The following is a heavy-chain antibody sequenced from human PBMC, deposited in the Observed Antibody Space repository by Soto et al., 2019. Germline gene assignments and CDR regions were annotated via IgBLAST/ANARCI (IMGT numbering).Heavy chain of an antibody. Sequence: SQTLSLPCAISGDSVSSNSSACNFIRQSPSRGLEWLGRTYYRSKWYNDYAVSVKSRITINPDTSKNQFSLQLNSVTPEDTAVYYCARDNGPTGTTTWFDPWGQGTLVTVSS. V-gene: IGHV6-1*01. D-gene: IGHD1-1*01. CDR2: TYYRSKWYN. J-gene: IGHJ5*02. CDR1: GDSVSSNSSA. CDR3: ARDNGPTGTTTWFDP.